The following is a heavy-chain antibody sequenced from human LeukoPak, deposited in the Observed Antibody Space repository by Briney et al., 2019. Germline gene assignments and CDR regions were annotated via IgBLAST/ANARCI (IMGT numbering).Heavy chain of an antibody. V-gene: IGHV3-33*06. J-gene: IGHJ4*02. Sequence: GRSLRLSCAASGFTFSSYGVHWVRQAPGKGQAWVAVIWYDGSNKYYADSVKGRFTISRDNSKSTLYLQMNSLRAEDTAVFYCAKDTTTSRRGFDYWGQGILVTVSS. CDR1: GFTFSSYG. CDR3: AKDTTTSRRGFDY. CDR2: IWYDGSNK. D-gene: IGHD3-10*01.